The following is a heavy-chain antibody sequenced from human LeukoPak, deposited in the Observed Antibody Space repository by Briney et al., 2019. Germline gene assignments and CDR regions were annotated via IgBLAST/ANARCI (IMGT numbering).Heavy chain of an antibody. J-gene: IGHJ4*02. Sequence: PSETLSLTCTVSSGSISTSNYYWSWIRQPPGKGLEWIGEINHSGSTNYNPSLKSRVTISVDTSKNQFSLKLSSVTAADTAVYYCAVKEQLWSKKPFDYWGQGTLVTVSS. V-gene: IGHV4-39*07. D-gene: IGHD5-18*01. CDR3: AVKEQLWSKKPFDY. CDR2: INHSGST. CDR1: SGSISTSNYY.